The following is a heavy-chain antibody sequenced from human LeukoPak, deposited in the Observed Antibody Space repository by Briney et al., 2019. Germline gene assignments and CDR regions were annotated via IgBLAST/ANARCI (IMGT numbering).Heavy chain of an antibody. CDR2: FDPEDGET. CDR3: ATSIAARTYYYYYMDV. J-gene: IGHJ6*03. V-gene: IGHV1-24*01. Sequence: ASVKVSCKVSGYTLTELSMHWVRQAPGKGLEWMGGFDPEDGETIYAQKFQGRVTMTEDTSTDTAYMKLSSLRSEDTAVYYCATSIAARTYYYYYMDVWGKGTTVTVSS. D-gene: IGHD6-6*01. CDR1: GYTLTELS.